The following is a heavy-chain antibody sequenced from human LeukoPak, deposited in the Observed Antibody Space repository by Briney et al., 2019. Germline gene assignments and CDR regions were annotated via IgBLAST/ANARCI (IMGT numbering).Heavy chain of an antibody. D-gene: IGHD2-2*01. Sequence: TSETLSLTCTVSGGSISSSSYYWGWIRQPPGKGLEWIGSIHYSGSTYYNPSLKSRVTISVDTSKNQFSLKLSSVTAADTAVYYCARLVGYCSSTSCYGFDYWGQGTLVTVSS. V-gene: IGHV4-39*01. CDR2: IHYSGST. CDR1: GGSISSSSYY. CDR3: ARLVGYCSSTSCYGFDY. J-gene: IGHJ4*02.